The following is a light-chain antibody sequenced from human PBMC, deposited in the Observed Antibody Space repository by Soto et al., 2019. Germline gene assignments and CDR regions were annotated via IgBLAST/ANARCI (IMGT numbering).Light chain of an antibody. V-gene: IGKV3-15*01. CDR1: QSVASN. CDR3: QQYHNWPPQYT. J-gene: IGKJ2*01. Sequence: EIVMTQSPASLSVSPGDGATLSCRASQSVASNVAWYQQKPGQGPRLLIHGASTRAAGVPARFSGSWSGTDFTLTISSLQSEDFAVYYCQQYHNWPPQYTFGQGTKLQIK. CDR2: GAS.